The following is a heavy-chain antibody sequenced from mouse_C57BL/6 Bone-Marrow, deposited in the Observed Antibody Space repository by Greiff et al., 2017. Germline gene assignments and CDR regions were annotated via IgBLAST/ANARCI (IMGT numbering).Heavy chain of an antibody. D-gene: IGHD1-3*01. CDR1: GYTFTSYT. V-gene: IGHV1-4*01. CDR2: INPSSGYT. J-gene: IGHJ1*03. CDR3: AIKGSSVPHGYCDV. Sequence: QVQLQQSGAELARPGASVRMSCKASGYTFTSYTMHWVKQRPGQGLEWIGYINPSSGYTKYNQKFKDKATLTADKSSSTAYMQLSSLTSEDSAVYYCAIKGSSVPHGYCDVGGTGTTVTVSS.